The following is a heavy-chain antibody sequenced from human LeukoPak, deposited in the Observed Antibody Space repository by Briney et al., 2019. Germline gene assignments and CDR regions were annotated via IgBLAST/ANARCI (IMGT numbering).Heavy chain of an antibody. CDR3: ARAQGQNSYDSSILIGAFDI. J-gene: IGHJ3*02. V-gene: IGHV1-2*06. Sequence: GASLKVSCKASGYSFTGYYMHWVRQAAGHGLEWMGRISPNSGGTNYAQKFQGRVTMTRDTSISTAYMELRRLRSDDTAVYYCARAQGQNSYDSSILIGAFDIWGRGTMVTVSS. CDR2: ISPNSGGT. CDR1: GYSFTGYY. D-gene: IGHD3-22*01.